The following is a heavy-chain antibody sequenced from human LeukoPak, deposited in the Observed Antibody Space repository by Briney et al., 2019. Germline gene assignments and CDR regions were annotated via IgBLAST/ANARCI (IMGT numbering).Heavy chain of an antibody. Sequence: ASVKVSCKASGYTFTGYYMHWVRQAPGQGLEWMGWINPNSGGTNYAQKFQGRVTITRDTSISTAYMELSSLRSDDTAVYYCARDNDQFWVPLDYWGQGTLVTVSS. CDR2: INPNSGGT. J-gene: IGHJ4*02. CDR3: ARDNDQFWVPLDY. D-gene: IGHD1-1*01. CDR1: GYTFTGYY. V-gene: IGHV1-2*02.